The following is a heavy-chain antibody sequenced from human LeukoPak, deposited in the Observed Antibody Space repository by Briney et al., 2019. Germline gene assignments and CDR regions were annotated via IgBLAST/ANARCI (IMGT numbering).Heavy chain of an antibody. CDR1: GCTFTSYA. J-gene: IGHJ4*02. Sequence: ASVKVSCKASGCTFTSYAMHWVRQAPGQRLEWMGWINAGNGNTKYSQKFQGRVTITRDTSASTAYMELSSLRSEDTAVYYCARDIPDGSGSYLRYYFDYWGQGTLVTVSS. V-gene: IGHV1-3*01. CDR3: ARDIPDGSGSYLRYYFDY. CDR2: INAGNGNT. D-gene: IGHD3-10*01.